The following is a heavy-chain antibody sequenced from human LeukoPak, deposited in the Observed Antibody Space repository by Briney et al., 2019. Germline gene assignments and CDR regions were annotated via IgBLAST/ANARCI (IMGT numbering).Heavy chain of an antibody. J-gene: IGHJ1*01. V-gene: IGHV3-53*01. CDR1: GFTVSGTH. Sequence: GGSLRLSCAASGFTVSGTHMSWVRQAPGKGLEWVSAMYTGETTYHAASVTGRFHVSRETPRKALFLHMNSLRGEDTGVYYCAKDEATSGGGLVSWGQDTLVIVP. CDR3: AKDEATSGGGLVS. CDR2: MYTGETT. D-gene: IGHD3-16*01.